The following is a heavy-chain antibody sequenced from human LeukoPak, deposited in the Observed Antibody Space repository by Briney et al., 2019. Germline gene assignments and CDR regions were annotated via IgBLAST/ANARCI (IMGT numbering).Heavy chain of an antibody. J-gene: IGHJ5*02. CDR1: GGSISSGGYY. V-gene: IGHV4-31*03. CDR3: AGSPSVVVPAVAWFDP. D-gene: IGHD2-2*01. Sequence: SETLSLTCTVSGGSISSGGYYWSWIRQHPGKGLEWIGYIYYSGSTYYNPSLKSRVTISVDTSKNQFSLKLSSVTAADTAVYYCAGSPSVVVPAVAWFDPWGQGTLVTVSS. CDR2: IYYSGST.